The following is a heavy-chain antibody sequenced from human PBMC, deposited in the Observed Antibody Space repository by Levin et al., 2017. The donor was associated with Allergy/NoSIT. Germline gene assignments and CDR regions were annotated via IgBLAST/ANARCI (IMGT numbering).Heavy chain of an antibody. CDR2: IKQDGSEK. D-gene: IGHD3-22*01. CDR3: ARDHGDPYYYDSSGYYFLDY. V-gene: IGHV3-7*01. CDR1: GFTFSSYW. J-gene: IGHJ4*02. Sequence: GGSLRLSCAASGFTFSSYWMSWVRQAPGKGLEWVANIKQDGSEKYYVDSVKGRFTISRDNAKNSLYLQMNSLRAEDTAVYYCARDHGDPYYYDSSGYYFLDYWGQGTLVTVSS.